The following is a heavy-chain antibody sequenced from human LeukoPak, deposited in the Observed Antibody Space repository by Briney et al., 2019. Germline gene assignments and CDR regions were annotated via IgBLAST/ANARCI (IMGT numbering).Heavy chain of an antibody. CDR3: ARTHCSSTSCYAASGMDV. Sequence: PSETLSLTCTVSGGSISSYYWSWIRQPPGKGLEWIGYIYYSGSTNYNPSLKSRVTISVDTSKNQFSLKLSSVTAADTAVYYCARTHCSSTSCYAASGMDVWGQGTTVTVSS. D-gene: IGHD2-2*01. CDR1: GGSISSYY. V-gene: IGHV4-59*01. CDR2: IYYSGST. J-gene: IGHJ6*02.